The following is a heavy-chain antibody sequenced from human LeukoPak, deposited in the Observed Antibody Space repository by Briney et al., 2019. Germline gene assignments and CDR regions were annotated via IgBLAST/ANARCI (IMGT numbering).Heavy chain of an antibody. Sequence: SVKVSCKTPGGTFSNYAISWVRQAPGQGLEWVGGIIPILGTSNSAEKFQGRLTVTTDEFTGTAYIELSTLRSEDTAVYYCATDLADATYGFDIWGQGTMVTVSS. CDR3: ATDLADATYGFDI. CDR1: GGTFSNYA. D-gene: IGHD6-13*01. V-gene: IGHV1-69*05. J-gene: IGHJ3*02. CDR2: IIPILGTS.